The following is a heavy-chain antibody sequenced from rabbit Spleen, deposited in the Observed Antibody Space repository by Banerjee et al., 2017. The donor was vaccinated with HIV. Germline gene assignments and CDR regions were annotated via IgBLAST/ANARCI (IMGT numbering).Heavy chain of an antibody. V-gene: IGHV1S45*01. CDR2: IYTSSGST. J-gene: IGHJ4*01. CDR3: VRYIGSDGYCDL. CDR1: GVSFSSKYY. Sequence: QEQLVESGGGLVQPEGSLTLTCKASGVSFSSKYYMCWVRQAPGKGLELIACIYTSSGSTYYATWVKGRFTISKTSSTTVTLQMTSLTAADTATYFCVRYIGSDGYCDLWGPGTLVTVS. D-gene: IGHD1-1*01.